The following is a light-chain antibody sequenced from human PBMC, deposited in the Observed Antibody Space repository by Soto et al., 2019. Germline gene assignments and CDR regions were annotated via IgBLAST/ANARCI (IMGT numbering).Light chain of an antibody. Sequence: QSVLTQPASVSGSPGQSITIPCTGTSGDVGGYNLVSWYQQHPGKAPKLMIYEVTERPSGVSNRFSGSKSGNTASLTISGLQPDEEADYYCGSYAVNSEVLGTGTKVTVL. V-gene: IGLV2-23*02. J-gene: IGLJ1*01. CDR3: GSYAVNSEV. CDR2: EVT. CDR1: SGDVGGYNL.